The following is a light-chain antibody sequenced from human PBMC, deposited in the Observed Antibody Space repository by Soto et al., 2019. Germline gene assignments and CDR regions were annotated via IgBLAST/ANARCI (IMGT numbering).Light chain of an antibody. Sequence: EIVLTQSPGTLSLSPGERATLSCSATQSVPSNYIAWYQQKPGQAPRLLIYGVSTRATGIPARFSGSGSGTDFTLTISSLQSDDSAVYYCQQYYTWRSITFGQGTRLEI. CDR3: QQYYTWRSIT. CDR1: QSVPSNY. J-gene: IGKJ5*01. V-gene: IGKV3-20*01. CDR2: GVS.